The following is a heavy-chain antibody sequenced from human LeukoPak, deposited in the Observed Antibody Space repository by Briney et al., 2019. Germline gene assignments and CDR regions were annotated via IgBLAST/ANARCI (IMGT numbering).Heavy chain of an antibody. CDR3: ARGGGRYCSSTSCYHDY. D-gene: IGHD2-2*01. J-gene: IGHJ4*02. V-gene: IGHV3-11*04. CDR1: GFTFSDYY. Sequence: GGSLRLSCVASGFTFSDYYMSWIRQAPGKGLEWVSYISSSGTIVYYGDSVKGRFTISRDNAKNSLYLQMNSLRAEDTAVYYCARGGGRYCSSTSCYHDYWGQGTLVTVSS. CDR2: ISSSGTIV.